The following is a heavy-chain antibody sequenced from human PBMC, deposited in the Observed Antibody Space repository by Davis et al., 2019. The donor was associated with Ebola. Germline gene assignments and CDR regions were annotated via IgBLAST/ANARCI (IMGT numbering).Heavy chain of an antibody. J-gene: IGHJ4*02. CDR2: IYYSGTT. D-gene: IGHD6-19*01. V-gene: IGHV4-59*01. CDR3: ARGSQWLGPDY. CDR1: GASFSTYY. Sequence: MPSETLSPTCPLSGASFSTYYWSWVRQPPGKGLEWVGYIYYSGTTHYNPSLRGRVTISVDTSKTHLSLKLGSVTAADTAVYYCARGSQWLGPDYWGQGTLVTVSS.